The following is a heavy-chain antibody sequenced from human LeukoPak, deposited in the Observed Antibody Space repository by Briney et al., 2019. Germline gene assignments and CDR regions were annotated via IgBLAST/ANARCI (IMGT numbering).Heavy chain of an antibody. CDR2: IYYSGST. V-gene: IGHV4-59*01. Sequence: SETLSLTCTVSGGSISSYYWSWIRQPPGKGLGWIGYIYYSGSTNYNPSLKSRVTISVDTSKNQFSLKLSSVTAADTAVYYCARSSAGVVIIPKVWGQGTLVTVSS. D-gene: IGHD3-3*01. J-gene: IGHJ4*02. CDR1: GGSISSYY. CDR3: ARSSAGVVIIPKV.